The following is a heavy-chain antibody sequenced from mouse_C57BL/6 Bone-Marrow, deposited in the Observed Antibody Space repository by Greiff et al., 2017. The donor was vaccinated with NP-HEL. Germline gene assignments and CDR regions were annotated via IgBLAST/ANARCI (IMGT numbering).Heavy chain of an antibody. Sequence: QVQLQQPGAELVMPGASVKLSCKASGYTFTSYWMHWVKQRPGHGLEWIGEIDPSDSYTNYNQKFKGKSTLTVDKSSSTAYMQLSSLTSEDSAVYYCALYYGSRTVYFDYWGQGTTLTVSS. V-gene: IGHV1-69*01. J-gene: IGHJ2*01. CDR1: GYTFTSYW. D-gene: IGHD1-1*01. CDR2: IDPSDSYT. CDR3: ALYYGSRTVYFDY.